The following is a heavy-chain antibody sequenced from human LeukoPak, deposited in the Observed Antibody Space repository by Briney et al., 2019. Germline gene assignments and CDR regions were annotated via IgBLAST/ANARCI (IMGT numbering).Heavy chain of an antibody. D-gene: IGHD5-18*01. Sequence: GGSLRLSCAASGFNFTDFYMTWIRQAPGKGLEWVSYISVSGNTIYYADSVKGRFTISRDNAKSSLYLQMNSLRAEDTAVYYCARGVYSYGYERGIRTNWFDPWGQGTLVTVSS. CDR3: ARGVYSYGYERGIRTNWFDP. CDR2: ISVSGNTI. V-gene: IGHV3-11*01. CDR1: GFNFTDFY. J-gene: IGHJ5*02.